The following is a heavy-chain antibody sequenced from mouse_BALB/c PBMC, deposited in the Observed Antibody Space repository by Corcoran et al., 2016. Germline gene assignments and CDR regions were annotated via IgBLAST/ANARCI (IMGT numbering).Heavy chain of an antibody. Sequence: EVHLQQSGAELVRPGALVKLSCKASGFNIKDYYMHWVKQRPEQGLEWIGWIDPENGNTIYDPKFQGKASITADTSSNTAYLQLSSLTSEDTAVYYCAYGNYFDYWGQGTTLTVSS. J-gene: IGHJ2*01. CDR3: AYGNYFDY. V-gene: IGHV14-1*02. D-gene: IGHD2-1*01. CDR1: GFNIKDYY. CDR2: IDPENGNT.